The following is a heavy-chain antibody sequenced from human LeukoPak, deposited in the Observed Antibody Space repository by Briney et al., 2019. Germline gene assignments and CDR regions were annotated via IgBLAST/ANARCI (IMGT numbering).Heavy chain of an antibody. CDR1: GSAFSNFA. CDR2: MSGSGDGT. J-gene: IGHJ6*03. CDR3: AKMMGQRLYDYCMDV. Sequence: GGSLRLSCAASGSAFSNFAMSWVRQAPGEGLEWVSAMSGSGDGTYYADSVKGRFTISRDNSKNTLYLQMNSLRAEDTAVYYCAKMMGQRLYDYCMDVWGKGTTVTVSS. V-gene: IGHV3-23*01. D-gene: IGHD3-16*01.